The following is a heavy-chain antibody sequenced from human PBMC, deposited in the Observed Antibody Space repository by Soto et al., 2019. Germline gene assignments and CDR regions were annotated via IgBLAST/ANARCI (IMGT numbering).Heavy chain of an antibody. Sequence: RGESLKISCQASGYSFISSWIGWVRQMPGKGLGWMGIIYPGDSDTRYSPSFQGQVTISADKSTSTAYLQWSSLKASDTATYYCARMMAASGTAFDYWGQGALVTVSS. V-gene: IGHV5-51*01. CDR2: IYPGDSDT. J-gene: IGHJ4*02. CDR3: ARMMAASGTAFDY. D-gene: IGHD6-13*01. CDR1: GYSFISSW.